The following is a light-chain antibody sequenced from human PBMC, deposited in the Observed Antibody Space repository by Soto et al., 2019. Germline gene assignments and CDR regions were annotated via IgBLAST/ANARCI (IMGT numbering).Light chain of an antibody. V-gene: IGLV2-8*01. J-gene: IGLJ3*02. CDR3: SSYAGSKNWV. Sequence: QSALTQPPSASGSPGQSVTISCAGTSSDVGGYNYVSWYQHHPGRAPKLIIYDVIERPSGVPDRFSASKSGNTASLTVSGLQAEDEADYYCSSYAGSKNWVFGGGTKLTVL. CDR2: DVI. CDR1: SSDVGGYNY.